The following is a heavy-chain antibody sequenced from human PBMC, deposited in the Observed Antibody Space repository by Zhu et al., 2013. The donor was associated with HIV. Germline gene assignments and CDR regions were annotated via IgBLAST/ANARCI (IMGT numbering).Heavy chain of an antibody. J-gene: IGHJ2*01. CDR2: IIPIFGTA. V-gene: IGHV1-69*01. Sequence: QVQLVQSGAEVKKPGSSVKVSCKASGGTFSSYAISWVRQAPGQGLEWMGGIIPIFGTANYAQKFQGRVTITADESTSTAYMELSSLRSEDTAVYYCASTRHQRIRDFDLWGLAPWSLSPQ. CDR1: GGTFSSYA. D-gene: IGHD2-2*01. CDR3: ASTRHQRIRDFDL.